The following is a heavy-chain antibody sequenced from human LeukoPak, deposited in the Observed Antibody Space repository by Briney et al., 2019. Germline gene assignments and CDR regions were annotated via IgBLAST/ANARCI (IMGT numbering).Heavy chain of an antibody. CDR2: INPNSGGT. V-gene: IGHV1-2*02. CDR1: GYTFTGYY. D-gene: IGHD3-3*01. J-gene: IGHJ4*02. CDR3: ARVTDSVYFGVVSPSFDY. Sequence: ASVKVSCKASGYTFTGYYMHWVRQAPGQGLEWMGWINPNSGGTNYAQKFQGRVTMTRDTSISTAYMELSRLRSDDTAVSYCARVTDSVYFGVVSPSFDYWGQGTLVTVSS.